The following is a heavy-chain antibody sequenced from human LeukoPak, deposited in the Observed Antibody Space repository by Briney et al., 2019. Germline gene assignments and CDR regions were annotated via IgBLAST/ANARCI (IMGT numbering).Heavy chain of an antibody. V-gene: IGHV1-69*04. CDR3: AREGLRGAAHDY. D-gene: IGHD6-13*01. CDR1: GGTFSSYT. Sequence: SVKVSCKASGGTFSSYTISWVRQAPGQGLEWMGRIIPILGIANYAQQFQGRVTITAEKSTSTAYMELSNLRSEDTAVYYCAREGLRGAAHDYWGQGTLVTVSS. J-gene: IGHJ4*02. CDR2: IIPILGIA.